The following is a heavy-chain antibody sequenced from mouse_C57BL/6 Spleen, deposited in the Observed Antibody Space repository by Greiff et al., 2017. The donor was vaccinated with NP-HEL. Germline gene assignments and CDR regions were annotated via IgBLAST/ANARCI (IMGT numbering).Heavy chain of an antibody. V-gene: IGHV2-6*01. D-gene: IGHD2-5*01. Sequence: VKLMESGPGLVAPSQSLSITCTVSGFSLTSYGVDWVRQSPGKGLEWLGVIWGVGSTNYNSALKSRLSISKDNSKSQVFLKMNSLQTDDTAMYYCAREGSNYEDAMDYWGQGTSVTVSS. CDR3: AREGSNYEDAMDY. CDR1: GFSLTSYG. CDR2: IWGVGST. J-gene: IGHJ4*01.